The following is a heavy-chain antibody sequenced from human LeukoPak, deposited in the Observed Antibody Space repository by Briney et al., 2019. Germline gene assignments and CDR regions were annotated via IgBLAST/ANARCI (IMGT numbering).Heavy chain of an antibody. D-gene: IGHD3-22*01. CDR2: ISSSSSYI. CDR1: GFTFSSYS. CDR3: AKDPVVVVSGIDY. Sequence: GGSLRLSCAASGFTFSSYSMNWVRQAPGKGLEWVSSISSSSSYIYYADSVKGRFTISRDSSKNTLYLQMNSLRAEDTAVYYCAKDPVVVVSGIDYWGQGTLVTVSS. J-gene: IGHJ4*02. V-gene: IGHV3-21*04.